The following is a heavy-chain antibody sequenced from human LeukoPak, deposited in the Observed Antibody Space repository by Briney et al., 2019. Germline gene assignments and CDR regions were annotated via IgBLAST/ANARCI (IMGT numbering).Heavy chain of an antibody. CDR3: ARDRVPYYYDSSGYPPDY. D-gene: IGHD3-22*01. J-gene: IGHJ4*02. CDR2: ISSSSSTI. CDR1: GFTFSSYS. Sequence: GGSLRLSCTASGFTFSSYSMNWVRQAPGKGLEWVSYISSSSSTIYYADSVKGRFTISRDNAKTSLYLQMNSLRAEDTAAYYCARDRVPYYYDSSGYPPDYWGQGILVTVSS. V-gene: IGHV3-48*01.